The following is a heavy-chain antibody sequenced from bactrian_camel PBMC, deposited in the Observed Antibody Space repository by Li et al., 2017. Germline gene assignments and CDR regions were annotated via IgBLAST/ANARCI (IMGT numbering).Heavy chain of an antibody. CDR1: GFTFSNYA. CDR2: INIGGRMT. J-gene: IGHJ6*01. V-gene: IGHV3S37*01. Sequence: VQLVESGGGSVQAGGSLRLSCAVSGFTFSNYAMSWVRQAPGKGLEWVSHINIGGRMTFYADSVKGRFTLSPDNAKNTLYLQMDSLKSEDTGVYYCAAGRLRGGRCGVMSGRFPDFAYYGQGTQVTVS. CDR3: AAGRLRGGRCGVMSGRFPDFAY. D-gene: IGHD7*01.